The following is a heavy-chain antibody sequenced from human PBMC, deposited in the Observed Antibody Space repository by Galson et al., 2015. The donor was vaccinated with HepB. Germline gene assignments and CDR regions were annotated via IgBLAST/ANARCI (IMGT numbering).Heavy chain of an antibody. J-gene: IGHJ4*02. V-gene: IGHV4-39*07. CDR2: INHSGST. D-gene: IGHD6-19*01. CDR3: ARLRSFKGWIGSGWYVGYFDY. Sequence: SETLSLTCTVSGGSISSSSYYWGWIRQPPGTGLEWIGEINHSGSTNYNPSLKSRITISVDTTKNQFSLKLRSVTAADTAVYYCARLRSFKGWIGSGWYVGYFDYWGQRTLVTVSS. CDR1: GGSISSSSYY.